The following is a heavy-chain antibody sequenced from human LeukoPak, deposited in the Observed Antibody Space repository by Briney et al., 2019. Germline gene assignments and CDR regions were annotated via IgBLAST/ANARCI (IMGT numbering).Heavy chain of an antibody. CDR1: GFTFSSYA. V-gene: IGHV3-23*01. Sequence: PGGSLRLSCAASGFTFSSYAMSWVRQAPGKGLEWISAISGSGGSTYYADSVKGRFTISRDNSKNTLYLQMNSLRAEDTAVYYCAKDRYSGSHGADDIWAKGQWSPSLQ. D-gene: IGHD1-26*01. CDR2: ISGSGGST. J-gene: IGHJ3*02. CDR3: AKDRYSGSHGADDI.